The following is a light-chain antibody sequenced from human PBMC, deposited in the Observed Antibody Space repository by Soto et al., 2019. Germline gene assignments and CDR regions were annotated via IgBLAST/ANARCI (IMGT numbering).Light chain of an antibody. Sequence: DIQMTQSPSTLSASVGDRVTITCRASQTINTWLAWYQQKPGKAPKLLISRASNLVSGVPSRFIGSGSGTEFTLTISSLQPDDFSIYYCQQYETYSGTFGPGTKVDI. CDR1: QTINTW. V-gene: IGKV1-5*03. CDR3: QQYETYSGT. J-gene: IGKJ3*01. CDR2: RAS.